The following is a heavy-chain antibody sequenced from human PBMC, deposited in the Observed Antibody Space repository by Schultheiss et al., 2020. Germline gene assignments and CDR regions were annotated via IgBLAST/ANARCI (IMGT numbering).Heavy chain of an antibody. CDR3: ARVSRASPGYYFLDY. J-gene: IGHJ4*02. V-gene: IGHV4-31*03. Sequence: SETLSLTCTVSGGSISSGGYYWSWIRQHPGKGLEWIGYIYYSGSTYYNPSLKGRVTISVDTSKNQFSLKLSSVTAADTAVYYCARVSRASPGYYFLDYWGQGSLVTGYS. CDR2: IYYSGST. CDR1: GGSISSGGYY. D-gene: IGHD3-22*01.